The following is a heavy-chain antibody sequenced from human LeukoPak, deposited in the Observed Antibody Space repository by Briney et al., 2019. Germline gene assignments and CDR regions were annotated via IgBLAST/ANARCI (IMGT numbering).Heavy chain of an antibody. CDR1: GFTFSSYA. CDR2: IRGSGDRT. Sequence: GGSLRLSCSASGFTFSSYAMSWVRQAPGKWLEWVSAIRGSGDRTHYADSVKGRFTISRDNSKNTLYLQMNSLRAEDTAVYYCAKDSTHYRVWDNYDTRGLTYWGQGTLVTVSS. V-gene: IGHV3-23*01. D-gene: IGHD3-22*01. CDR3: AKDSTHYRVWDNYDTRGLTY. J-gene: IGHJ4*02.